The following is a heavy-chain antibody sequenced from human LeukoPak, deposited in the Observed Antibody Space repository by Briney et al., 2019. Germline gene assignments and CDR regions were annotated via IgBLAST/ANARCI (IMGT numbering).Heavy chain of an antibody. D-gene: IGHD4-17*01. Sequence: PSETLSLTCTVSGGSISSYYWSWIRQPPGKGLEWIGYIYYSGSTNYNPSLKSRVTISVDTSKNQFSLKLSSVTAADTAVYYCARRYYGDYEDWFDPWGQGTLVTVSS. V-gene: IGHV4-59*08. CDR1: GGSISSYY. CDR3: ARRYYGDYEDWFDP. CDR2: IYYSGST. J-gene: IGHJ5*02.